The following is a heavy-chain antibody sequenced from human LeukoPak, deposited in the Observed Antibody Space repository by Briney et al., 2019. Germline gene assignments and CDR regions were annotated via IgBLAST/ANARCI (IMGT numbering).Heavy chain of an antibody. J-gene: IGHJ4*02. CDR2: IIPISGIA. V-gene: IGHV1-69*04. CDR1: GGTFSSYA. CDR3: ASELGGPAGDY. Sequence: SVKVSCKASGGTFSSYAISWVRQASGQGLEWMGRIIPISGIANYAQKFQGRVTITADKSTSTAYMELSSLRSEDTAVYYCASELGGPAGDYWGQGTLVTVSS. D-gene: IGHD2-15*01.